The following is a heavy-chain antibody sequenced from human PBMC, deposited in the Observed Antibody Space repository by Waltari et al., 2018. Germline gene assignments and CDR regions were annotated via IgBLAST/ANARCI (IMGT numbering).Heavy chain of an antibody. Sequence: EVQLLESGGGLVQPGGSLRLSCAASGFTFSSYAMSWVRQAPGKGLEWVSASIGSGGSTYSADSVKGRFTISRDNSKNTLYLQMNSLRAEDTAVYYCAKGPRRLGNWFDPWGQGTLVTVSS. CDR2: SIGSGGST. J-gene: IGHJ5*02. D-gene: IGHD3-16*01. CDR1: GFTFSSYA. V-gene: IGHV3-23*01. CDR3: AKGPRRLGNWFDP.